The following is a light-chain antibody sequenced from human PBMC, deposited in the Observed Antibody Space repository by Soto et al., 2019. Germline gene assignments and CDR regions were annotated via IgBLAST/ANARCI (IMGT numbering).Light chain of an antibody. CDR2: DAS. Sequence: DIQMTQSPSTLSASVGDRVTITCRASQSISWYLAWYQQKPGKAPKVLIYDASRLKSGVPSRFSGGGSGTEFTLTISSLQPDDFATYYCQQYNSYSSWTFGQGTKVEIK. CDR3: QQYNSYSSWT. J-gene: IGKJ1*01. CDR1: QSISWY. V-gene: IGKV1-5*01.